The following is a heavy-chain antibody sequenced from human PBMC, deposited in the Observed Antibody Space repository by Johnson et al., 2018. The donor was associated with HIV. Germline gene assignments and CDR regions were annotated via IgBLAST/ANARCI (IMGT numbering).Heavy chain of an antibody. V-gene: IGHV3-30*03. CDR3: AREGLFSDAFDI. Sequence: QVQLVESGGGAVQPGKSLRLSCAASGFTFSGYGMHWVRQAPGKGLEWVAVISFDGSNKYYADSVKGRFTSSRDNSKNTLYLQMNSLRAEDTAVYYCAREGLFSDAFDIWGQGTTVTVSS. CDR2: ISFDGSNK. J-gene: IGHJ3*02. D-gene: IGHD3-3*01. CDR1: GFTFSGYG.